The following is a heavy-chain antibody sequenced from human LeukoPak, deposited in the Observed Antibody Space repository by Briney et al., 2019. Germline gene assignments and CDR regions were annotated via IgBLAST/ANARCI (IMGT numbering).Heavy chain of an antibody. V-gene: IGHV3-7*01. D-gene: IGHD3-22*01. CDR3: ARVSSGGYYDSSGYNLLGDFDY. J-gene: IGHJ4*02. CDR2: IKQDGSEK. Sequence: GGSLRLSCAASGITFSSYWMSWVRQAPGKGLEWVANIKQDGSEKYYVDSVKGRFTISRDNAKNSLYLQMNSLRAEDTAAYYCARVSSGGYYDSSGYNLLGDFDYWGQGTLVTVSS. CDR1: GITFSSYW.